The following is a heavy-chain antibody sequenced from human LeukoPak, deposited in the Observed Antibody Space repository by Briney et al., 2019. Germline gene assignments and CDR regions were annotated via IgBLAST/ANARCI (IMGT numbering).Heavy chain of an antibody. V-gene: IGHV7-4-1*02. Sequence: ASVKVSCKASGYTFTSYAMNWVRQAPGQGLEWMGWINTNTGNPTYAQGFTGRFVFSLDTSVSTAYLQISSLKAEDTAVYYCAKEKEKQQLVPHVGWFDPWGQGTLVTVSS. J-gene: IGHJ5*02. CDR1: GYTFTSYA. D-gene: IGHD6-13*01. CDR3: AKEKEKQQLVPHVGWFDP. CDR2: INTNTGNP.